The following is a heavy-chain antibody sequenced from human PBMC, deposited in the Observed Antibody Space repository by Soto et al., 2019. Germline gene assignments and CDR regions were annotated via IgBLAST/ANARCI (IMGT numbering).Heavy chain of an antibody. CDR3: ATYITGGGGRGY. CDR2: EYSGTT. V-gene: IGHV4-59*08. Sequence: QVQLQESGPGLVKPSETLSLTCTVSGASISRDHWNWIRQPPGKGLEWVGEYSGTTNYNPSLRSRATISLDTSNNQFSLKLSSVTAADTAVYFCATYITGGGGRGYWGQGTLVTVSS. D-gene: IGHD3-16*01. J-gene: IGHJ4*02. CDR1: GASISRDH.